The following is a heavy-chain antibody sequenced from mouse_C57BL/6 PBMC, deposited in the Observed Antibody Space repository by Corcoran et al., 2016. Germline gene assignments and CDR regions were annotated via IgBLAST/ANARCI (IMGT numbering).Heavy chain of an antibody. D-gene: IGHD2-4*01. CDR1: GYSITSGYY. CDR2: INYDGSN. V-gene: IGHV3-6*01. CDR3: ARRWPSTMRYYFDY. Sequence: DVQLQQSGPGLVKPSQSLSLTCSVTGYSITSGYYWNWIRQFPGNKLEWMGNINYDGSNNYNPSLKNRISITRDTSKNQFFLKLNSVTTEDTATYYCARRWPSTMRYYFDYWGQGTTLTVSS. J-gene: IGHJ2*01.